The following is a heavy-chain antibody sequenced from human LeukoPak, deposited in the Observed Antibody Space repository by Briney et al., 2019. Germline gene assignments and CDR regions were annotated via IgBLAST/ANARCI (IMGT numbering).Heavy chain of an antibody. CDR1: GFTFSNCA. CDR2: VSGSGSST. D-gene: IGHD3-9*01. CDR3: AKMNVLTGYYTPNFDF. J-gene: IGHJ4*02. V-gene: IGHV3-23*01. Sequence: GGSLRLSCAASGFTFSNCAMSWVRPAPRKGLEWVSVVSGSGSSTDYADSVKGRFTISRDNSKNTLYLQMSSLSAEDTAVYYCAKMNVLTGYYTPNFDFWGQGTLVTVSS.